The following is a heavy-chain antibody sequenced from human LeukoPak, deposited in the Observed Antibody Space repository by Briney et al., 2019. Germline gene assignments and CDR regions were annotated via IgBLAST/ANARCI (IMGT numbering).Heavy chain of an antibody. D-gene: IGHD2-2*02. CDR1: GYTFTSNY. CDR2: IYPRDGST. Sequence: ASVKVSCKASGYTFTSNYIHWVRQAPGQGLEWMGMIYPRDGSTSYAQNFQGRVTMTRDTSTSTVYMELSSLRSEDTAVYYCARDCSSTSCYTFDYWGQGTLVTVSS. V-gene: IGHV1-46*01. J-gene: IGHJ4*02. CDR3: ARDCSSTSCYTFDY.